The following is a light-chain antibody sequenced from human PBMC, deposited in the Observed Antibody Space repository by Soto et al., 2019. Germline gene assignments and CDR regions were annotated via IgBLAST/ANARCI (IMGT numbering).Light chain of an antibody. CDR2: DVS. CDR3: TSYSSSSTLLV. V-gene: IGLV2-14*03. Sequence: QSALTQPASVSGSPGQSITISCTGTSSDVGGYNYVSWCQQHPGKAPKLIIYDVSDRPSGVSNRFSGSKSGNTASLTISGLQAEDEADYYCTSYSSSSTLLVFGTGTKLTVL. CDR1: SSDVGGYNY. J-gene: IGLJ1*01.